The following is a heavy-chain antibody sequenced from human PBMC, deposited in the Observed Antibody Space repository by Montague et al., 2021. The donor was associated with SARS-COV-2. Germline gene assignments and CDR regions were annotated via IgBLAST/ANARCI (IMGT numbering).Heavy chain of an antibody. CDR3: ARDPWPRTILGVVTMYGLDY. CDR2: IYYSGST. CDR1: GGSVSSGSYY. Sequence: SETLSLTCIVSGGSVSSGSYYWSWIRQPPGKGLEWIGDIYYSGSTNYXPSLRSRVTISVDTSKNQFSLKLRSVTAADTAVYYCARDPWPRTILGVVTMYGLDYWGQGTLVTVSS. D-gene: IGHD3-3*01. V-gene: IGHV4-61*01. J-gene: IGHJ4*02.